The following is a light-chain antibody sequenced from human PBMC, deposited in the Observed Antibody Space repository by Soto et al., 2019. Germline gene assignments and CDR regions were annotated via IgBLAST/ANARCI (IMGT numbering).Light chain of an antibody. CDR1: QSVSSSY. Sequence: EMLLSQSPGTLSFSPGERATLSCRASQSVSSSYLAWYQQKPGQAPRLLIYGASSRATGIPDRFSGSGSGTDFTLTISRLEPEDFAVYYCQQYGSSPQTFGQGTKVDI. J-gene: IGKJ1*01. CDR2: GAS. V-gene: IGKV3-20*01. CDR3: QQYGSSPQT.